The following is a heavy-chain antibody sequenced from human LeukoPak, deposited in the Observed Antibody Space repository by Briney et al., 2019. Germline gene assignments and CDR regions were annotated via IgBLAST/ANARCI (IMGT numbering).Heavy chain of an antibody. Sequence: SETLSLTCAVYGGSFSGYYWSWIRQPPGKGLEWIGEINHSGSTNYSPSLKSRVTISVDTSKNQFSLKLSSVTAADTAVYYCARRYSGTHFDYWGQGTLVTVSS. CDR2: INHSGST. CDR3: ARRYSGTHFDY. CDR1: GGSFSGYY. D-gene: IGHD1-26*01. J-gene: IGHJ4*02. V-gene: IGHV4-34*01.